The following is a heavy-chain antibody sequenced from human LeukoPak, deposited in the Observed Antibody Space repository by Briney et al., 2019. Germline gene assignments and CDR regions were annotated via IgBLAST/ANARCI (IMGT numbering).Heavy chain of an antibody. V-gene: IGHV3-23*01. CDR2: ISGHDTPT. D-gene: IGHD2-21*02. CDR3: AKRSVVTTTQPGNYFDY. Sequence: GGSLRLSCAASGFTFSSCGMHWVRQAPGKGLEWVSAISGHDTPTYYAGSVKGRFTISRDNSKNTLYLQMNSLRAEDTAIYYCAKRSVVTTTQPGNYFDYWGQGTLVTVSS. J-gene: IGHJ4*02. CDR1: GFTFSSCG.